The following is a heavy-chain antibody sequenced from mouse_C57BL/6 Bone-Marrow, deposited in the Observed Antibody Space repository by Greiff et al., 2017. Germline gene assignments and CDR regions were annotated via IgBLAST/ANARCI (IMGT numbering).Heavy chain of an antibody. V-gene: IGHV5-17*01. CDR3: AMGITTFEAWFAY. J-gene: IGHJ3*01. CDR2: ISSGSSTI. CDR1: GFTFSDYG. D-gene: IGHD1-1*01. Sequence: DVKLVESGGGLVKPGGSLKLSCAASGFTFSDYGMHWVRQAPEKGLEWVAYISSGSSTIYYADTVKGRFTISRDNAKNTLFLQMTSLRSEDTAMYYFAMGITTFEAWFAYWGQGTLVTVSA.